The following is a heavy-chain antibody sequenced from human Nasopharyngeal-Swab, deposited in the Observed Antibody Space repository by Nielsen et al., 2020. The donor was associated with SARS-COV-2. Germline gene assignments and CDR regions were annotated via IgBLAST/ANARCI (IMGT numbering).Heavy chain of an antibody. CDR3: ARSPGWFGELLYYYYMDV. J-gene: IGHJ6*03. Sequence: SETLSLTCTVSGYSISSGYYWGWIRQPPGKGLEWIGSIYHSGSTYYNPSLKSRVTISVDTSKNQFSLKLSSVTAADTAVYYCARSPGWFGELLYYYYMDVWGKGTTVTVSS. CDR1: GYSISSGYY. CDR2: IYHSGST. D-gene: IGHD3-10*01. V-gene: IGHV4-38-2*02.